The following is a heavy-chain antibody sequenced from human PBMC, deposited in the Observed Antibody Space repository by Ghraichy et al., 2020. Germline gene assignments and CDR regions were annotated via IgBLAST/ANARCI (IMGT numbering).Heavy chain of an antibody. Sequence: GESLNISCAASGFTFSSYAMSWVRQAPGKGLEWVSGISGSAGSRYYADSVKGRFTTSRDNSKNTLYLQMNSLRAEDTALYYCAKGKRESSGWEDFEYWGQGTLVTVSS. J-gene: IGHJ4*02. V-gene: IGHV3-23*01. CDR1: GFTFSSYA. CDR2: ISGSAGSR. CDR3: AKGKRESSGWEDFEY. D-gene: IGHD6-19*01.